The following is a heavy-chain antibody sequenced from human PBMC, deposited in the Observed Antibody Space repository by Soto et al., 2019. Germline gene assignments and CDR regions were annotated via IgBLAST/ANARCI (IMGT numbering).Heavy chain of an antibody. CDR1: GGSISSGDYY. V-gene: IGHV4-30-4*01. D-gene: IGHD5-12*01. CDR3: ARASLLGYSGYDLDY. Sequence: PSETLSLTCTVSGGSISSGDYYWSWIRQPPGKGLEWIGYIYYSGSTYYNPSLKSRVTISVDTSKNQFSLKLSSVTAADTAVYYCARASLLGYSGYDLDYWGQGTLVTVS. CDR2: IYYSGST. J-gene: IGHJ4*02.